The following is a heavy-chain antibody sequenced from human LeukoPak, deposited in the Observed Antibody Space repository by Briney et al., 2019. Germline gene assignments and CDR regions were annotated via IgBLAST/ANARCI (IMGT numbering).Heavy chain of an antibody. CDR3: AREGQWLVQFPGGNYYYYYYMDV. CDR1: GFTFSSYG. CDR2: ISRRSNTI. D-gene: IGHD6-19*01. J-gene: IGHJ6*03. V-gene: IGHV3-48*01. Sequence: GGTLRLSCAASGFTFSSYGMSWVRQAPGKGLEWVSYISRRSNTIYYADSVKGRFTISRDNAKNSLYLQMNSLRAEDTAVYYCAREGQWLVQFPGGNYYYYYYMDVWGKGTTVTISS.